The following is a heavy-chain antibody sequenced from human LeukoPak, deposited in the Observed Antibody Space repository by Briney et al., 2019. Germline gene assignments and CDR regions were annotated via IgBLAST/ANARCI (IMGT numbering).Heavy chain of an antibody. Sequence: GGSLRLSCTASGFTFSGAWMTWVRQAPGKGLEWVANIREDGTEKDYVDSVKGRFTISRDNAKNSLFLQMSNLRDDDTAIYYCARHVGISFWGQGTLVTVSS. D-gene: IGHD7-27*01. CDR3: ARHVGISF. CDR1: GFTFSGAW. J-gene: IGHJ4*02. V-gene: IGHV3-7*01. CDR2: IREDGTEK.